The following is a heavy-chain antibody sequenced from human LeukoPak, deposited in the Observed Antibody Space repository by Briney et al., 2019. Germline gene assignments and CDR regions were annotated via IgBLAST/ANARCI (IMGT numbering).Heavy chain of an antibody. Sequence: ASVKVSCKASGYTFTGYYIHWVRQAPGQGLEWVGWINPTSGATNYAQKFQGRVTMTRDTSNNTSYMELSRLRSDDTAVYYCAREFRTTTWSFDAFDLWGQGTMVTVSS. D-gene: IGHD1/OR15-1a*01. V-gene: IGHV1-2*02. CDR2: INPTSGAT. CDR3: AREFRTTTWSFDAFDL. J-gene: IGHJ3*01. CDR1: GYTFTGYY.